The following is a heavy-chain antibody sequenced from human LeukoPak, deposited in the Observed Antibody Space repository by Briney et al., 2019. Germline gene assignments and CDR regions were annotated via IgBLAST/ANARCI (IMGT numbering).Heavy chain of an antibody. D-gene: IGHD2-2*01. V-gene: IGHV4-39*01. CDR1: GGSISSSSYY. CDR2: IYYSGST. Sequence: SETLSLTRTVSGGSISSSSYYWGWIRQPPGKGLEWIGSIYYSGSTYYNPSLKSRVTISVDTSKNQFSLKLSSVTAADTAVYYCARMGTRYCSSTSCYSVDYWGQGTLVTVSS. J-gene: IGHJ4*02. CDR3: ARMGTRYCSSTSCYSVDY.